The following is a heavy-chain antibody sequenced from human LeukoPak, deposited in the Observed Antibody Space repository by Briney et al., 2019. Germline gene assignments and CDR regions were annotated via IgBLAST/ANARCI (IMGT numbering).Heavy chain of an antibody. CDR1: GFTFTTYW. Sequence: PGGSLRLSCAASGFTFTTYWMHWVRQAPGKGLVWVSHINSDGSITSYADSVKGRFTISRDNSKNTLYLQMNSLRAEDTAVYYCAKDCTSCTNGVCYYGFFDYWGQGTLVTVSS. CDR3: AKDCTSCTNGVCYYGFFDY. CDR2: INSDGSIT. J-gene: IGHJ4*02. V-gene: IGHV3-74*01. D-gene: IGHD2-8*01.